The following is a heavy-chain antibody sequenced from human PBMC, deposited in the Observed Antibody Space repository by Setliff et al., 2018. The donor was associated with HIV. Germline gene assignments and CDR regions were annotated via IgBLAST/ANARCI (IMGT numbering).Heavy chain of an antibody. D-gene: IGHD3-22*01. CDR3: ASSRPPDDSSGFLDH. Sequence: QPGGSLRLSCAASGFTFSTSWMTWVRQAPGQGLEWVANIKGDGSAEYYVDSAKGRFTISRDNAKNSLYLQMNSLRAEDTAIYYCASSRPPDDSSGFLDHWGQGTLVTVSS. J-gene: IGHJ4*02. CDR2: IKGDGSAE. CDR1: GFTFSTSW. V-gene: IGHV3-7*03.